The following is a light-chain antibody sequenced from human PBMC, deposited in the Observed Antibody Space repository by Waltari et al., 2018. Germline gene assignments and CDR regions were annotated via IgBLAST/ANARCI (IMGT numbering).Light chain of an antibody. CDR1: QSVSNY. Sequence: DIVLTQSPATLSLSPGESATLSCRASQSVSNYLAWYQQKPGQAPRLLIYDASNRATGIPARFSGSGSGTDFTLTISSLEPEDFAVYYCQQRSNWPPLTFGGGTKVEMK. CDR2: DAS. CDR3: QQRSNWPPLT. J-gene: IGKJ4*01. V-gene: IGKV3-11*01.